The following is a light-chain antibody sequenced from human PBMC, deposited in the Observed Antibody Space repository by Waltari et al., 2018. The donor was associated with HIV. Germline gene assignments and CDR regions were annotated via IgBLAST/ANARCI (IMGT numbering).Light chain of an antibody. CDR1: SSDVGGSNY. V-gene: IGLV2-14*03. J-gene: IGLJ3*02. CDR2: DVS. Sequence: QSALTQPASVSGSPGQSITISCTGTSSDVGGSNYVPWYQQHPGKAPKLMIYDVSNRPSGVSNRFSGSKSGNTASLTISGLQAEDEADYYCSSYTSNITRVFGGGTKLTVL. CDR3: SSYTSNITRV.